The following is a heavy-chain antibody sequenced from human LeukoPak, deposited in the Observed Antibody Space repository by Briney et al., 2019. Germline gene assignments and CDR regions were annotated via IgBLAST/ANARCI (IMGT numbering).Heavy chain of an antibody. CDR1: GGSISSSSYY. V-gene: IGHV4-39*01. J-gene: IGHJ4*02. CDR2: IYYSGST. CDR3: ASLGIGPYYFDY. D-gene: IGHD7-27*01. Sequence: SETLSLTCTVSGGSISSSSYYWGWIRQPPGKGLEWIGSIYYSGSTYYNPSLKSRVTISVDTSKNQFSLKLSSVTAADTAVYYCASLGIGPYYFDYWGQGTLVTVSS.